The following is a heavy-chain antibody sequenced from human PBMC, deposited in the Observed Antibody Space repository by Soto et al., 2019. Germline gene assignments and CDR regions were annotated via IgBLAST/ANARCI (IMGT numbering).Heavy chain of an antibody. CDR2: ISYDGSNK. Sequence: LSLSCAASGFTFSSYIMNWVRQAPGKGLEWVAIISYDGSNKYYADSVKGRFTISRDRSKNTLYLQMNSLRAADTAVYYCAKDRLANPPYYYYYYGLDVWGQGTTVTVSS. CDR3: AKDRLANPPYYYYYYGLDV. V-gene: IGHV3-30*18. CDR1: GFTFSSYI. J-gene: IGHJ6*02.